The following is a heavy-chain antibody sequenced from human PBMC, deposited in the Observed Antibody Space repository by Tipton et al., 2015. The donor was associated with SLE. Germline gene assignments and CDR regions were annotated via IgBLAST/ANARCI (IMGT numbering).Heavy chain of an antibody. J-gene: IGHJ3*02. Sequence: TLSLTCAVYGGSLSGYYWSWIRQPPGKGLEWIGEISHTGSINHNPSLKSRVSISVDTSKNQFSLRLTSVTAADTAVHYCAGNQVGWLNDAFDIWGQGTMVTVSS. D-gene: IGHD6-19*01. CDR3: AGNQVGWLNDAFDI. V-gene: IGHV4-34*01. CDR2: ISHTGSI. CDR1: GGSLSGYY.